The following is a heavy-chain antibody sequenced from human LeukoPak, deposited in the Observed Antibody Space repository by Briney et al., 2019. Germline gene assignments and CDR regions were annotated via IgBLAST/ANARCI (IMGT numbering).Heavy chain of an antibody. Sequence: ASVKVSCKASGYTFINYGISWVRQAPGQGLEWMGWISPYNSNTKYLQKFQGRVTMTEDTSTDTAYMELSSLRSEDTAVYYCATVYKDWNWDATFDYWGQGTLVTVSS. CDR2: ISPYNSNT. CDR1: GYTFINYG. D-gene: IGHD1-7*01. J-gene: IGHJ4*02. V-gene: IGHV1-18*01. CDR3: ATVYKDWNWDATFDY.